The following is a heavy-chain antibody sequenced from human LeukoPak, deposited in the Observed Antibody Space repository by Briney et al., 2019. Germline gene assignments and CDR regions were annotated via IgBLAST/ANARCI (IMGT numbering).Heavy chain of an antibody. CDR3: ARGTITMVRGVIITYFDY. Sequence: PSETLSLTCTVSGVSISSSNSYWGWIRQPPGKGLEWIGSIYYSGNTYYNASLKSQVSISIDTSKNQFSLRLTSVTAADTAVYYCARGTITMVRGVIITYFDYWGQGTLVTVSS. D-gene: IGHD3-10*01. V-gene: IGHV4-39*07. CDR2: IYYSGNT. CDR1: GVSISSSNSY. J-gene: IGHJ4*02.